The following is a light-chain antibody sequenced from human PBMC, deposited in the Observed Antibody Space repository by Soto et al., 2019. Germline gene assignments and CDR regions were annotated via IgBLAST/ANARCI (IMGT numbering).Light chain of an antibody. CDR2: KAS. J-gene: IGKJ4*01. V-gene: IGKV1-5*03. CDR1: QSISTW. CDR3: QQYNTFPLT. Sequence: DIQMTQSPSTLSASVGDRVTITCRASQSISTWLAWYQQKPGKAPKLLIYKASSLESGVPTRFSGSGSGTEFTLTISSRQPDDFATYYCQQYNTFPLTFGGGTTVEIK.